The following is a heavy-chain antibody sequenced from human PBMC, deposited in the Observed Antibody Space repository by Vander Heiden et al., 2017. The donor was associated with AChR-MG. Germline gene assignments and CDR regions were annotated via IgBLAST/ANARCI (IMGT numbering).Heavy chain of an antibody. CDR2: ISSSSSYI. CDR1: GFTFSSYS. V-gene: IGHV3-21*01. CDR3: ASSYYYDSSGSNDY. Sequence: EVQLVESGGGLVKHGGSLRLSCAASGFTFSSYSMNWVRQAPGKGLEWVSSISSSSSYIYYADSVKGRFTISRDNAKNSLYLQMNSLRAEDTAVYYCASSYYYDSSGSNDYWGQGTLVTVSS. D-gene: IGHD3-22*01. J-gene: IGHJ4*02.